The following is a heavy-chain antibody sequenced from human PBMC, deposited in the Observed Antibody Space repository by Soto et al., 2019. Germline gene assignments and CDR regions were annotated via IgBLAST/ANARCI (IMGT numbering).Heavy chain of an antibody. Sequence: PSETLSLTCTVSGGSISSGGYYWSWIRQHPGKGLEWIGYIYYSGSTYYNPSLKSRVTISVDTSKNQFSLKLSSVTAADTAVYYCAREGSSTRCYCCPGWVSLYYWGQGTLVTVSS. CDR2: IYYSGST. CDR1: GGSISSGGYY. J-gene: IGHJ4*02. V-gene: IGHV4-31*03. D-gene: IGHD2-2*01. CDR3: AREGSSTRCYCCPGWVSLYY.